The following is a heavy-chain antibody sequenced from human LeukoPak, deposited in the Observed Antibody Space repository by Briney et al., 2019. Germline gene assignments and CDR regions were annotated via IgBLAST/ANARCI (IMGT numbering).Heavy chain of an antibody. J-gene: IGHJ6*02. Sequence: SETLSLTCTVSGGSISSGGYYWSWLRQPPGKGLEWIGEINHSGSTNYNPSLKSRVTISVDTSKNQFSLKLSSVTAADTAVYYCARRASTIFGVVTASDYYYYGMDVWGQGTTVTVSS. D-gene: IGHD3-3*01. V-gene: IGHV4-39*07. CDR1: GGSISSGGYY. CDR3: ARRASTIFGVVTASDYYYYGMDV. CDR2: INHSGST.